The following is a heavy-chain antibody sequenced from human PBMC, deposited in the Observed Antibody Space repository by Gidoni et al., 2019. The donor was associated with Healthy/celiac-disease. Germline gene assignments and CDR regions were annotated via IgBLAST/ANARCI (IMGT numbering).Heavy chain of an antibody. D-gene: IGHD3-10*01. J-gene: IGHJ6*02. Sequence: QLQLQESGPGLVKPSEPLSLTCTVSGGSISSSSYYWGWLRQPPGKGMEWIGSIYYSGSTYYNPSLKSRVTISVDTSKNQFSLKLSSVTAADTAVYYCARHGRYYGSGSYKPLDYYYYGMDVWGQGTTVTVSS. CDR3: ARHGRYYGSGSYKPLDYYYYGMDV. V-gene: IGHV4-39*01. CDR2: IYYSGST. CDR1: GGSISSSSYY.